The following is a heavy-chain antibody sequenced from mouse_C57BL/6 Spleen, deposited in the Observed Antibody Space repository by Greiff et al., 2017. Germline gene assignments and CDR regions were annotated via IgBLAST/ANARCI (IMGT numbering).Heavy chain of an antibody. J-gene: IGHJ4*01. V-gene: IGHV5-12*01. Sequence: FTISRDNAKNTLYLQMSRLKSEDTAMYYCARSELTGTLYYYAMDYWGQGTSVTVSS. D-gene: IGHD4-1*01. CDR3: ARSELTGTLYYYAMDY.